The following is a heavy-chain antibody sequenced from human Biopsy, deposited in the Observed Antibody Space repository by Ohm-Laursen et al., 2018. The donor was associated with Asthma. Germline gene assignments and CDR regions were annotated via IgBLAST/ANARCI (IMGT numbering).Heavy chain of an antibody. CDR2: ISYDGSNK. J-gene: IGHJ6*02. CDR3: AKDTEGRYDFWSGLSYNYYGMDV. CDR1: GFTFSSYG. Sequence: SLRLSCSASGFTFSSYGMHWVRQAPGKGLEWVAVISYDGSNKYYADSVKGRFTISRNNSKNTLYLQMNSPRAEDTAVYYCAKDTEGRYDFWSGLSYNYYGMDVWGQGTTVTVSS. D-gene: IGHD3-3*01. V-gene: IGHV3-30*18.